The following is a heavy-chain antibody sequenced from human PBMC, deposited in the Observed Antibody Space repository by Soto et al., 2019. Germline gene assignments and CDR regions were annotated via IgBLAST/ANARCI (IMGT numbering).Heavy chain of an antibody. CDR2: IYYSGST. V-gene: IGHV4-59*08. CDR1: GGSISSYY. Sequence: QVQLQESGPGLVKPSETLSLTCTVSGGSISSYYWSWIRQPPGKGLEWIGYIYYSGSTNYNPSLMGRVAIPVVTCKNQSALKLSSVTAADTAVYYCARRIRGDYCRDWVQGALVTVSS. D-gene: IGHD4-17*01. J-gene: IGHJ4*02. CDR3: ARRIRGDYCRD.